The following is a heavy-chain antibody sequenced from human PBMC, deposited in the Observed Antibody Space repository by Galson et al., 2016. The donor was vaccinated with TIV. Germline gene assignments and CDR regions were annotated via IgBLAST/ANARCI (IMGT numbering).Heavy chain of an antibody. V-gene: IGHV4-34*01. D-gene: IGHD3-10*01. J-gene: IGHJ4*02. CDR2: INRSGGT. CDR3: ARPKMRIRAFTY. Sequence: LSLTCTVSGGSISTYYWTWFRQPPGKGLEWIGEINRSGGTNYNPSLKSRVTLSLDRSKNQFSLKLRSVTAADTAVYYCARPKMRIRAFTYWGQGTPVTVSS. CDR1: GGSISTYY.